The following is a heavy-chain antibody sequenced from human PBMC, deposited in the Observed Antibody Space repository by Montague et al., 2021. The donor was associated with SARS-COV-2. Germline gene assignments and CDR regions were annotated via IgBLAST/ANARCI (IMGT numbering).Heavy chain of an antibody. CDR3: ARDWLRYGWFDP. J-gene: IGHJ5*02. V-gene: IGHV4-39*01. D-gene: IGHD5-12*01. CDR1: GGSIISTTSN. CDR2: IYYTANT. Sequence: SETLSLTCTVSGGSIISTTSNWGWIRQPPGKGLEWIGSIYYTANTYYTPSLKTRVTISVDTSKNQFSLRLRSVTAADTAVYYCARDWLRYGWFDPWGQGTLVTVSS.